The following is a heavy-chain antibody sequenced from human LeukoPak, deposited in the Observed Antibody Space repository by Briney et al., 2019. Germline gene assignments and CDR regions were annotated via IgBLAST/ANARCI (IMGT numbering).Heavy chain of an antibody. D-gene: IGHD1-7*01. V-gene: IGHV3-23*01. CDR1: GFTFSTYA. J-gene: IGHJ5*02. CDR3: AKVPGEAGTTRYNWFDP. CDR2: ISGSGDNT. Sequence: GGSLRLSCAASGFTFSTYAMNWVRQAPGQGLEWVSGISGSGDNTYYADSVRGRFTISRDKSKNTLYLQMNSLRAEDTAVYYCAKVPGEAGTTRYNWFDPWGQGTLVTVSS.